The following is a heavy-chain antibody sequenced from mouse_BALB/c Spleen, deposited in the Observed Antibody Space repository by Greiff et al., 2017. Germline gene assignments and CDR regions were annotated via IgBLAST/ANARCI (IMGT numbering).Heavy chain of an antibody. V-gene: IGHV5-6-4*01. CDR3: TRDSYDYDAMDY. D-gene: IGHD2-12*01. CDR1: GFTFSSYT. J-gene: IGHJ4*01. Sequence: EVQRVESGGGLVKPGGSLKLSCAASGFTFSSYTMSWVRQTPEKRLEWVATISSGGSYTYYPDSVKGRFTISRDNAKNTLYLQMSSLKSEDTAMYYCTRDSYDYDAMDYWGQGTSVTVSS. CDR2: ISSGGSYT.